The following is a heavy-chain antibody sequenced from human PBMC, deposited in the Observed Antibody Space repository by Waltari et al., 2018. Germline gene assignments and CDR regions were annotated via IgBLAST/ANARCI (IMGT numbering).Heavy chain of an antibody. CDR1: GFTFSSYA. CDR3: AKAGRNCSGGSCYSSFDY. D-gene: IGHD2-15*01. CDR2: ISGSGGRT. Sequence: EVQLVESGGGLVQRGGSLRLSCAASGFTFSSYAMSWVRQAPGKGLEWVSAISGSGGRTYYADSVKGRFTISRDNSKNTRDLQMNSLRAEDTAVYYCAKAGRNCSGGSCYSSFDYWGQGTLVTVSS. J-gene: IGHJ4*02. V-gene: IGHV3-23*04.